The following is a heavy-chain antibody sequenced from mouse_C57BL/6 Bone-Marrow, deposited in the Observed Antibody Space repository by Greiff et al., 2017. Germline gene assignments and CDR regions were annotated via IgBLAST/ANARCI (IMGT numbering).Heavy chain of an antibody. J-gene: IGHJ2*01. CDR3: ARHGQRELSCLDY. V-gene: IGHV1-62-2*01. CDR1: GYTFTEYT. CDR2: FYPGGGSK. Sequence: VQLQQSGAELVKPGASVKLSCKASGYTFTEYTIHWVKQRSGQGLEWSGWFYPGGGSKKYNEKFKDKATLTADNSTSTVYMELSRLTAEDSEGYFCARHGQRELSCLDYWGQGTTLTVSS.